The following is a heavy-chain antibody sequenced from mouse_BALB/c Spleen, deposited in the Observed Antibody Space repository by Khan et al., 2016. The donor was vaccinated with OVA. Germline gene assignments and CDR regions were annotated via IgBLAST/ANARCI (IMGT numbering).Heavy chain of an antibody. J-gene: IGHJ3*01. CDR1: GYTFTSYW. V-gene: IGHV1S132*01. D-gene: IGHD2-1*01. CDR3: ARGYFGNYVFAY. CDR2: IFPGTDTT. Sequence: QVQLQQSGAELVKPGASVKLSCKTSGYTFTSYWIQWVKQRPGQGLGWSGQIFPGTDTTYYNENFKGKATLTVDTSSNTAYMQFSSLPSEDSALYFCARGYFGNYVFAYWGQGTLVTVSP.